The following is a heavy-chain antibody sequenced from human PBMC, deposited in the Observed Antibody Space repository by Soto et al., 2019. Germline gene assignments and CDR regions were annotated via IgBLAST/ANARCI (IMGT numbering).Heavy chain of an antibody. D-gene: IGHD2-8*02. Sequence: EVQLVESGGGLVQPGGSLRLSCATSGFSFTSYWMHWVRQTPGKGLEWVSRINTDGSSTSYADSVKGRFTISRDNAKNTLYLQMNSLRAEDTALYFCAKRELNSTGFLYGGQGTLVSVSS. CDR2: INTDGSST. CDR1: GFSFTSYW. V-gene: IGHV3-74*01. J-gene: IGHJ4*02. CDR3: AKRELNSTGFLY.